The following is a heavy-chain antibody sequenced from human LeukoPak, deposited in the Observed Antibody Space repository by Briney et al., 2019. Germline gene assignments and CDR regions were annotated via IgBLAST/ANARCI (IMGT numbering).Heavy chain of an antibody. CDR2: ISSSSSYI. CDR1: GFTFGSYS. CDR3: AREGIYYGSGSYYNL. J-gene: IGHJ5*02. Sequence: GGSLRLSCAASGFTFGSYSMNWVRQAPGKGLEWVSSISSSSSYIYYADSVKGRFTISRDNAKNSLYLQMNSLRAEDTAVYYCAREGIYYGSGSYYNLWGQGTLVTVSS. V-gene: IGHV3-21*01. D-gene: IGHD3-10*01.